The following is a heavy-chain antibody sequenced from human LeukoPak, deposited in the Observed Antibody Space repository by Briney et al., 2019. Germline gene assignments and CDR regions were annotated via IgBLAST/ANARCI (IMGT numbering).Heavy chain of an antibody. J-gene: IGHJ6*02. D-gene: IGHD3-3*01. CDR1: GYTFTSYG. CDR2: ISAYNGNT. V-gene: IGHV1-18*01. CDR3: ARGGGDDFWSGPSSPYYYYGMDV. Sequence: GASVKVSCKASGYTFTSYGISWVRQAPGQGLEWMGWISAYNGNTNYAQKLQGRVTMTTDTSTSTAYMELRSLRSDDTAVYYCARGGGDDFWSGPSSPYYYYGMDVWGQGTTVTVSS.